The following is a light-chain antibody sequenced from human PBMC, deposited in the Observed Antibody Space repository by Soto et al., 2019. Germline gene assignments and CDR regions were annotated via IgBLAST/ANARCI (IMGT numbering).Light chain of an antibody. CDR1: SSDVGSYTL. V-gene: IGLV2-23*01. Sequence: QSALTQPASVSGSPGQSITISCIGTSSDVGSYTLVSWYQQHPGKAHKLMIFEGRKRPSGVSYRFSGSKSGNTASLTISGLEAEDEADYYCSSYAGSRTYVFGGGTKLTVL. CDR2: EGR. J-gene: IGLJ1*01. CDR3: SSYAGSRTYV.